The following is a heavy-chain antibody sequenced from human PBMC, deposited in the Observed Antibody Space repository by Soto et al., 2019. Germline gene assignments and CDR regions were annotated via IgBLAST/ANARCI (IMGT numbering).Heavy chain of an antibody. J-gene: IGHJ4*01. D-gene: IGHD1-26*01. CDR1: GGSFCGYY. CDR2: INHSGST. V-gene: IGHV4-34*01. Sequence: PSETLSLTCAVYGGSFCGYYGSWIRQPPGKGLEWIGEINHSGSTNYNPSLKSRVTISVDTSKNQFSLRLSSVTAADTAVYYCARVVVGASLFDYWGHGTLVTVSS. CDR3: ARVVVGASLFDY.